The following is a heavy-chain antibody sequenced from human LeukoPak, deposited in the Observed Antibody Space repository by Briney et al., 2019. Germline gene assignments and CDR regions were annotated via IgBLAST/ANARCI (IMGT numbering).Heavy chain of an antibody. CDR3: ATNQS. J-gene: IGHJ5*02. CDR2: IKQDGREK. CDR1: GFTFSNYW. D-gene: IGHD1-14*01. Sequence: PVVALRPSCADSGFTFSNYWMSWVRQAPGKGREWVANIKQDGREKYYVDYVKGRFPISRDNAKNSLYLQNNSPRAEDTAVYYCATNQSWGQGTLVTVSS. V-gene: IGHV3-7*01.